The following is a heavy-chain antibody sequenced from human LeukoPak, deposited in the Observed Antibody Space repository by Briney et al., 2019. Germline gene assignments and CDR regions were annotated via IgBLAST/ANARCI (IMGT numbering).Heavy chain of an antibody. CDR2: IKSKTDGGTT. V-gene: IGHV3-15*01. D-gene: IGHD3-3*01. J-gene: IGHJ3*02. CDR3: TTGGYYDFWSAPGAFDI. CDR1: GFTFSNAW. Sequence: GGSLRLSCAASGFTFSNAWMSWVRQAPGKGLEWVGRIKSKTDGGTTDYAAPVKGRFTISRDDSKNTLYLQMNSLKTEDTAVYYCTTGGYYDFWSAPGAFDIWGQGTMVTVSS.